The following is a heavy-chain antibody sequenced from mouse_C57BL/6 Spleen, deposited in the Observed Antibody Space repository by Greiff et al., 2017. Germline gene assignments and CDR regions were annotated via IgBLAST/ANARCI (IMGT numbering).Heavy chain of an antibody. J-gene: IGHJ2*01. Sequence: VQLQQPGAELVKPGASVKMSCKASGYTFTSYWITWVKQRPGQGLEWIGDIYPGSGSTNYNEKFKSKATLTVDTSSSTAYMQLSSLTSEDSAVDYCARERYYYGSSLFDYWGQGTTLTVSS. CDR1: GYTFTSYW. CDR3: ARERYYYGSSLFDY. CDR2: IYPGSGST. V-gene: IGHV1-55*01. D-gene: IGHD1-1*01.